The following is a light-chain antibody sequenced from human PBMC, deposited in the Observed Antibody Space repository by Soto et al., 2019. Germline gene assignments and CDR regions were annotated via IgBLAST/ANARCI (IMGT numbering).Light chain of an antibody. J-gene: IGKJ1*01. CDR1: QSVSSY. CDR2: DTS. CDR3: LHRNNWAWT. V-gene: IGKV3-11*01. Sequence: EIVLTQSPGTLSLSPGQRATLSCRTSQSVSSYLAWYQQKPGQAPRLLIYDTSNGATGIPARFSGSGSGTDFTLTISSLEPEDFAVYYCLHRNNWAWTFGQGTKVDIK.